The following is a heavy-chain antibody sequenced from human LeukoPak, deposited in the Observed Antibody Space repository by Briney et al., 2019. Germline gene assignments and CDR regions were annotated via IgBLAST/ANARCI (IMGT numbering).Heavy chain of an antibody. J-gene: IGHJ6*03. V-gene: IGHV4-39*01. CDR2: IYYSGST. CDR3: ARNETTGLQRTPYYHSYVDV. CDR1: GGSITNNAYY. D-gene: IGHD4-11*01. Sequence: KTSETLSLTCTVSGGSITNNAYYWAWIRQPPGKELEWIGSIYYSGSTHYNPSLKSRLTISVDTSKNQFSLKLSSVTAADTAVYYCARNETTGLQRTPYYHSYVDVWGKGTTVTVSS.